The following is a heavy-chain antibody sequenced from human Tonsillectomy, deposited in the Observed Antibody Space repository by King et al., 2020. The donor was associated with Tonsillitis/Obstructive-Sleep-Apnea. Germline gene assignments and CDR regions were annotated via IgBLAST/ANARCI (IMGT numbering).Heavy chain of an antibody. V-gene: IGHV5-51*01. CDR2: IYPDYSET. CDR1: GYRCSSYW. Sequence: QLVQSGAEVKKSGESLKISCKGSGYRCSSYWIGWVRQMPGKGLEWMGIIYPDYSETTYSPSFQGQVTITADKSFSTAYLQWSSLKASDTAMYYCARTNWGSSDAFDIWGLGTMVTVSS. CDR3: ARTNWGSSDAFDI. D-gene: IGHD7-27*01. J-gene: IGHJ3*02.